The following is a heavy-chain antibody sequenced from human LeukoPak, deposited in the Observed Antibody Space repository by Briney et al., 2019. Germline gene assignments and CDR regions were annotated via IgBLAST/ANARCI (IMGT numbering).Heavy chain of an antibody. V-gene: IGHV4-4*07. Sequence: PSETLSLTCTVSGGSISSYYWRWIRQPAGKGLEGMGRIYTSGSTNYNPSLKSRATISVDTSKNQFFLKLSSVTAADAGVYYCAIAYDSRHGGAFDIWGQGTMVTVSS. CDR3: AIAYDSRHGGAFDI. CDR2: IYTSGST. CDR1: GGSISSYY. D-gene: IGHD3-22*01. J-gene: IGHJ3*02.